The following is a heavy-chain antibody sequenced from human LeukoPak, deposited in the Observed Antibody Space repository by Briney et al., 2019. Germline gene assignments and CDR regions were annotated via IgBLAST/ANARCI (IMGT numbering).Heavy chain of an antibody. CDR2: IWYGGSNK. V-gene: IGHV3-30*02. CDR1: GFTFSSYG. D-gene: IGHD2-2*01. CDR3: VKVAVQTQVVPAAIFFDY. Sequence: GGSLRLSCAASGFTFSSYGMHWVRQAPGKGLEWVAVIWYGGSNKYYADSVKGRFTISRDNSKNTLYLQMNSLRAEDTAVYYCVKVAVQTQVVPAAIFFDYWGQGTLVTVSS. J-gene: IGHJ4*02.